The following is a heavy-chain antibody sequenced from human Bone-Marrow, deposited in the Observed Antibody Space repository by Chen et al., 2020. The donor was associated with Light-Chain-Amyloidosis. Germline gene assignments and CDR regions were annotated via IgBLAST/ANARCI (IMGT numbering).Heavy chain of an antibody. CDR2: INSDGRST. Sequence: EVQLVESGGGLVQPGGSLRLSCAASGFTFSSYWMSWVRQAPGEALVWVSYINSDGRSTTYADSVKGRFTISRDNAKNTLYLQMSSLRADDTAVYYCARDGASTTDLDYWGQGSLVTVSS. D-gene: IGHD1-1*01. V-gene: IGHV3-74*01. CDR1: GFTFSSYW. J-gene: IGHJ4*02. CDR3: ARDGASTTDLDY.